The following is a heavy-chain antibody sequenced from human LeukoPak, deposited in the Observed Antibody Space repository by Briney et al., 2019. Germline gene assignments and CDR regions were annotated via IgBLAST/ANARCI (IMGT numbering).Heavy chain of an antibody. CDR1: GFTFSSYG. CDR3: ARDKNGSFDY. V-gene: IGHV3-33*01. D-gene: IGHD2-8*01. CDR2: IWYDGSNK. Sequence: GRSLRLSCAASGFTFSSYGMHWVRQAPGKGLEWVAVIWYDGSNKYYADSVKGRFTISRDNSKNTLYLQMNSLRAEDTAGYYCARDKNGSFDYWGQGTLVTVSS. J-gene: IGHJ4*02.